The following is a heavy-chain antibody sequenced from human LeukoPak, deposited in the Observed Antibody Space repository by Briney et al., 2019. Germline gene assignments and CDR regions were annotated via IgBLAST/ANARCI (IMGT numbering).Heavy chain of an antibody. CDR1: GFTFSNYA. CDR2: ISGSGGST. Sequence: GGSLRLSCAASGFTFSNYAMSWVRQAPGKGLEWVSAISGSGGSTYYADSVKGRFTISRDNSMNTLYLQMNSLRAEDTAVYYCVTRYSSWFAFDIWGQGTMVTVSS. V-gene: IGHV3-23*01. J-gene: IGHJ3*02. CDR3: VTRYSSWFAFDI. D-gene: IGHD6-13*01.